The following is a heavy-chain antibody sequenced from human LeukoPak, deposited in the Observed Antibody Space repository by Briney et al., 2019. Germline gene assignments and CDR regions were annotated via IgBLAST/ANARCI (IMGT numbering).Heavy chain of an antibody. D-gene: IGHD3-22*01. V-gene: IGHV4-38-2*02. CDR1: GYSISSGYY. Sequence: SETLSLTCTVSGYSISSGYYWGWIRQPPGKGLEWIGSIYHSGSTYYNPSLKSRVTISADTSKNQFSLKLSSVTAADTAVYYCASYYYDSSGQDSGFDYWGQGTLVTVSS. CDR3: ASYYYDSSGQDSGFDY. J-gene: IGHJ4*02. CDR2: IYHSGST.